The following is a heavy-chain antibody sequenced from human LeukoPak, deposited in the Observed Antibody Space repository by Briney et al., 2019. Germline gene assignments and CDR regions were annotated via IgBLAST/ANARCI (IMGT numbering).Heavy chain of an antibody. J-gene: IGHJ4*02. V-gene: IGHV3-23*01. CDR1: GFTFSSYA. CDR2: ISGSGGST. Sequence: PGGSLRLSCAASGFTFSSYAMSWVRQAPGKGLEWVSAISGSGGSTYYADSVKGRFTISRDNSKNTLYLQMNSLRAEDTAVYYCAKLPWYQYYYDSSGFDYWGQGTLVTVSS. CDR3: AKLPWYQYYYDSSGFDY. D-gene: IGHD3-22*01.